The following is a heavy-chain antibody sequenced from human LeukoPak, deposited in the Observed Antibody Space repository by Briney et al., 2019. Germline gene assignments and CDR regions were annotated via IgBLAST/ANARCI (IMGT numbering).Heavy chain of an antibody. CDR3: ARTYYDILTGYYPMVDYFDY. D-gene: IGHD3-9*01. V-gene: IGHV1-58*02. Sequence: ASVKVSCKASGFTFTSSAMQWVRQARGQRLEWIGWIVVGSGNTNYAQKFQERVTITRDMSTSTAYMELSSLRSEDMAVYYCARTYYDILTGYYPMVDYFDYWGQGTLVTVSS. J-gene: IGHJ4*02. CDR1: GFTFTSSA. CDR2: IVVGSGNT.